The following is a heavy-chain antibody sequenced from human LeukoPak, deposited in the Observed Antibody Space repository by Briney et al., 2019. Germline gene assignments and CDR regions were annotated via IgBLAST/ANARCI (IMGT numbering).Heavy chain of an antibody. CDR1: GFTFSSYA. CDR3: ARGLELLLSLIDY. J-gene: IGHJ4*02. V-gene: IGHV3-30-3*01. CDR2: ISYDGSNK. D-gene: IGHD3-3*01. Sequence: GGSLRLSCAASGFTFSSYAMHWVRQAPGKGLEWVAVISYDGSNKYYADSVKGRFTISRDNSKNTLYLQMNSLRAEDTAVYYCARGLELLLSLIDYWGQGTLVTVSS.